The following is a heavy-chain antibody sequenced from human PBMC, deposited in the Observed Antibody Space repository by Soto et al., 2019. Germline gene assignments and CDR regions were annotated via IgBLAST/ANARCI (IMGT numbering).Heavy chain of an antibody. CDR2: IYYSGSI. J-gene: IGHJ4*02. Sequence: QVQLQESGPGLVKPSETLSLTCTVSGGSISSDYGSWIRQPPGKGLEWIGYIYYSGSINYNPPLESRFAISVDTSKTQFSLKLTSVTAADTAVYYCASHWDWGSLGYWGQGTLVTVSS. V-gene: IGHV4-59*08. CDR3: ASHWDWGSLGY. CDR1: GGSISSDY. D-gene: IGHD3-16*01.